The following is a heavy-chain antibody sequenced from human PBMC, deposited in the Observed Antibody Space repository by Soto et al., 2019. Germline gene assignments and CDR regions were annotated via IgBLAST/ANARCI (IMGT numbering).Heavy chain of an antibody. D-gene: IGHD6-19*01. Sequence: SETLSLTCTVSGDSISSYYWSWIRQSPGKGLEWIAYISYSGTSNYNPSLKSRVTISLDTSKNQFSLKLSSVTAADTAVYYCARSYQTAVPGLFDYWGQGTLVPVSS. CDR1: GDSISSYY. J-gene: IGHJ4*02. V-gene: IGHV4-59*08. CDR3: ARSYQTAVPGLFDY. CDR2: ISYSGTS.